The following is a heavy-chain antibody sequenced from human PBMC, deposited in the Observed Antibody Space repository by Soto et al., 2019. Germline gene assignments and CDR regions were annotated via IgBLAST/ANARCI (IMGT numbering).Heavy chain of an antibody. Sequence: QITLKESGPTLVKPTQTLTLTCIFSGFSISTSGVGVGWIRQPPGKALEWLALIYWDDDKRYSPILKSRLTNPRDPPKNQVVLKRTKLAPVDTASYCWAHRDVNMVRGVISFHSWGQGTLLPASS. CDR1: GFSISTSGVG. J-gene: IGHJ4*02. V-gene: IGHV2-5*02. CDR3: AHRDVNMVRGVISFHS. D-gene: IGHD3-10*01. CDR2: IYWDDDK.